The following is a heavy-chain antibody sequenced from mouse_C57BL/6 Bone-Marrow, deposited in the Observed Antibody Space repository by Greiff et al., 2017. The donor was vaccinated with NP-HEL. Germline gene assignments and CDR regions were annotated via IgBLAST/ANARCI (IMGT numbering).Heavy chain of an antibody. Sequence: EVQRVESGGGLVQPGGSLSLSCAASGFTFTDYYMSWVRQPPGTALEWLGFIRNKANGYTTEYSASVKGRFTISRDNTQSILYLQMNSLRADYSATYYCSRGVNPFAYGGQGTLVTVSA. CDR3: SRGVNPFAY. V-gene: IGHV7-3*01. D-gene: IGHD2-2*01. CDR1: GFTFTDYY. J-gene: IGHJ3*01. CDR2: IRNKANGYTT.